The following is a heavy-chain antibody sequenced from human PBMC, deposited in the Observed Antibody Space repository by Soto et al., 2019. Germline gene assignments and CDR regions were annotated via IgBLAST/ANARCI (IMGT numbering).Heavy chain of an antibody. D-gene: IGHD1-1*01. Sequence: EVQLLESGGGLVQPGGSLRLSCAASGFTFSGYAMSWVRQAPGKGLEWVSGISGPGTDTWYEESVKGRFTISRDNSMNTLTLQKNNLRAEDTAVNFCGTDVQPNDGRLCIDSWGQGTLVTVSS. CDR3: GTDVQPNDGRLCIDS. J-gene: IGHJ5*01. CDR1: GFTFSGYA. CDR2: ISGPGTDT. V-gene: IGHV3-23*01.